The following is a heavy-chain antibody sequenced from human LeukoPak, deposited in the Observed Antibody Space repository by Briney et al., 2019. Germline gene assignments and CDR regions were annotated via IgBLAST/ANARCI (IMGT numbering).Heavy chain of an antibody. J-gene: IGHJ4*02. Sequence: GGSLRLSCAASGFTVSSNYMSWVRQAPGKGLEWVSVIYSGGSTYYADSVKGRFTISRDNSKNTLYLQMNSLRAEDTAVYYCAKDRYTRFTGAVAGTGDYWGQGTLVTVSS. CDR3: AKDRYTRFTGAVAGTGDY. V-gene: IGHV3-53*01. CDR1: GFTVSSNY. D-gene: IGHD6-19*01. CDR2: IYSGGST.